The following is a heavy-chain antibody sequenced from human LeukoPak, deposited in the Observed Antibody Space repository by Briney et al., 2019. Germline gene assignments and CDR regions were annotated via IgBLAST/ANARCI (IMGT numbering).Heavy chain of an antibody. V-gene: IGHV4-30-4*08. Sequence: SETLSLTCTVSGGSISSGDYYWSWIRQPPGKGLDWIGYMYYSGSPYYNPSLESRVAISGDTSKNQFSLRLSSVTAADTAVYWCARGEERGVVTGRFFGSWGQGTLVTVSS. D-gene: IGHD2-21*02. CDR3: ARGEERGVVTGRFFGS. J-gene: IGHJ4*02. CDR1: GGSISSGDYY. CDR2: MYYSGSP.